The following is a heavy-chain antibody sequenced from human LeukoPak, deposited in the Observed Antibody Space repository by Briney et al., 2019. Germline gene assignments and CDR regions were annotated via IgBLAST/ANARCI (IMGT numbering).Heavy chain of an antibody. CDR1: GFTFNYYY. CDR3: ARDPNYDILTGYYADAFDI. V-gene: IGHV3-11*04. Sequence: SGGSLRLSCAASGFTFNYYYMSWIRQAPGKGLEWVSYISSSGSTIYYADSVKGRFTISRDNAKNSLYLQMNSLRAEDTAVYYCARDPNYDILTGYYADAFDIWGQGTMVTVSS. CDR2: ISSSGSTI. D-gene: IGHD3-9*01. J-gene: IGHJ3*02.